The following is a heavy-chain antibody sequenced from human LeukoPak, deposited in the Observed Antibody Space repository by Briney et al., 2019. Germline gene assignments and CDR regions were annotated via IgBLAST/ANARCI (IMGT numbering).Heavy chain of an antibody. D-gene: IGHD6-19*01. CDR2: INPNSGGT. V-gene: IGHV1-2*02. CDR3: ASKDSSGWYEEA. Sequence: GASVKVSCKASGYTFTGYYMHWVRQAPGQGLEWMGWINPNSGGTNYAQKFQGRVTMTRDTSTSTVYMELSSLRSEDTAMYYCASKDSSGWYEEAWGQGTLVTVSS. J-gene: IGHJ5*02. CDR1: GYTFTGYY.